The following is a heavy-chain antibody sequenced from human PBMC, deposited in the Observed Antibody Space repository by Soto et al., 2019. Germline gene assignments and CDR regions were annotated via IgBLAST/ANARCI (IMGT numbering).Heavy chain of an antibody. D-gene: IGHD6-6*01. CDR3: AREGQLGY. CDR2: ISGYYGNT. J-gene: IGHJ4*02. V-gene: IGHV1-18*01. CDR1: GYTFSNYG. Sequence: QVQLVQSGAEVKKPGASVKVSCQASGYTFSNYGFSWVRQAPGQGLEWMGWISGYYGNTNYAERLQGRVTMTTDTSTSTAYMELKSLRYDDTAVYYCAREGQLGYWGQGTPVTVSS.